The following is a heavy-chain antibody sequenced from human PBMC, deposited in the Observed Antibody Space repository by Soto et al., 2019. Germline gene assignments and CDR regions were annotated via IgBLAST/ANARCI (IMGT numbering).Heavy chain of an antibody. CDR2: INPFGGDT. D-gene: IGHD4-4*01. J-gene: IGHJ4*02. CDR1: GYSFTNYY. Sequence: GASVKVSCKASGYSFTNYYTHWVRQAPGQGLEWMGIINPFGGDTNYAQKFQGRLTMTRDTSTSIVYMELSSLRSEDTAIYYCARSPTPKSFFDYWGQGTLVTAPQ. CDR3: ARSPTPKSFFDY. V-gene: IGHV1-46*01.